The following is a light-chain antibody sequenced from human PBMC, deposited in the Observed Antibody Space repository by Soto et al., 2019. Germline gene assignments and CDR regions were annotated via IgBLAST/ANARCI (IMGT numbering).Light chain of an antibody. CDR2: GAS. Sequence: EIVLTQSPGTLSLSQGEGATLSCRASQSVSSSYIAWYQQRPGQTPSLLIYGASTRATGIPDRFSGSGSGTHFTLTINRLEPGDFAVYYCQHFGGTTFTFGQGTRLEI. J-gene: IGKJ5*01. CDR3: QHFGGTTFT. CDR1: QSVSSSY. V-gene: IGKV3-20*01.